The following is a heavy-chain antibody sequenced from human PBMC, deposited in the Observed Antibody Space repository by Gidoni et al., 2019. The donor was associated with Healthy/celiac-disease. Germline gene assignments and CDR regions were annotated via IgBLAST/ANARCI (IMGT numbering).Heavy chain of an antibody. CDR1: GFTFSSYS. Sequence: EVQLVESGGGLVKPGGSLRLSCAASGFTFSSYSMNWVRQAPGKGLEWVSSISSSSSYIYYADSVKGRFTISRDNAKNSLYLQMNSLRAEDTAVYYCARDADGSGIGDWFDPWGQGTLVTVSS. CDR2: ISSSSSYI. CDR3: ARDADGSGIGDWFDP. V-gene: IGHV3-21*01. J-gene: IGHJ5*02. D-gene: IGHD3-10*01.